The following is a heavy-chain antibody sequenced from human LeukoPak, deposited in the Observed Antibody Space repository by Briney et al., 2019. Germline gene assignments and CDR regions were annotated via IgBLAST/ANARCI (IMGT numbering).Heavy chain of an antibody. V-gene: IGHV1-69*05. D-gene: IGHD6-19*01. CDR2: IIPICCTA. J-gene: IGHJ4*02. Sequence: GASVKVSCKASGGTFTSYAISWVRQAPGQGLEWMGGIIPICCTANYAQKFQGKVTITTDESTSTAYMELSSLRSEDTAVYYCARETPGYSSIFDYWGQGTLVTVSS. CDR3: ARETPGYSSIFDY. CDR1: GGTFTSYA.